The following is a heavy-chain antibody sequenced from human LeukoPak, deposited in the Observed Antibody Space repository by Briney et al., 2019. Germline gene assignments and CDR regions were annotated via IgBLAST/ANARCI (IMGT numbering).Heavy chain of an antibody. CDR2: ISAYNGNT. CDR1: GYTFTSYG. J-gene: IGHJ5*02. D-gene: IGHD3-22*01. V-gene: IGHV1-18*01. CDR3: ARPFDDSSGYYYGNWFDP. Sequence: ASVKVSCKASGYTFTSYGISWVRQAPGQGLEWMGWISAYNGNTNYAQKLQGRVTMTTDTSTSTAYMELRSLRSDDTAVYYCARPFDDSSGYYYGNWFDPWGQGTLVTVSS.